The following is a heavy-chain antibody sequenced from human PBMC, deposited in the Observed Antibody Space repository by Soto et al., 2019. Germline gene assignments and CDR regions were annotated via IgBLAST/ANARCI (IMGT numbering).Heavy chain of an antibody. CDR3: AKDTDGATYYDFWHY. J-gene: IGHJ4*02. CDR1: GFTFISYA. CDR2: ISGSGGNT. Sequence: PGGSLRLSCAGSGFTFISYAMSGVRQAPGKGLEWVSSISGSGGNTYYADSVKGRFTISRDKSKNTLFLQMNSLRAEDTAVYYCAKDTDGATYYDFWHYWGQGTLVTSPQ. V-gene: IGHV3-23*01. D-gene: IGHD3-3*01.